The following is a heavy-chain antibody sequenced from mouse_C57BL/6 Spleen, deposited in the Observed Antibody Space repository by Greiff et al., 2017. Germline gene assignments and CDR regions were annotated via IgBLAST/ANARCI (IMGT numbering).Heavy chain of an antibody. CDR2: IYPRSGNT. D-gene: IGHD1-1*01. CDR3: AREGITTVVEGY. CDR1: GYTFTSYG. J-gene: IGHJ2*01. V-gene: IGHV1-81*01. Sequence: VKLQESGAELARPGASVKLSCKASGYTFTSYGISWVKQRTGQGLEWIGEIYPRSGNTYYNEKFKGKATLTADKSSSTAYMELRSLTSEDSAVYFCAREGITTVVEGYWGQGTTLTVSS.